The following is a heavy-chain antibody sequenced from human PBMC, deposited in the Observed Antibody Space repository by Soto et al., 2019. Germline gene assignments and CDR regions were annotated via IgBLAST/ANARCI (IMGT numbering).Heavy chain of an antibody. CDR3: AHPRGMTFGSRYSFDY. CDR2: ISYDGGNK. CDR1: GFTFSSYA. V-gene: IGHV3-30*04. D-gene: IGHD3-16*01. J-gene: IGHJ4*02. Sequence: QVQLVESGGGVVQPGRSLRLSCAASGFTFSSYAMHWVRQTPGKGLEWVAVISYDGGNKDYADSVKGRFTISRDKSKNTLYLQINSLKAEDTAVYYCAHPRGMTFGSRYSFDYWGQGTLVTVSS.